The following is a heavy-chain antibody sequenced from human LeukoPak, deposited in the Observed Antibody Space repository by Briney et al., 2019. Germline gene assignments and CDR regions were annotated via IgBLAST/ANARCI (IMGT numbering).Heavy chain of an antibody. V-gene: IGHV3-74*01. J-gene: IGHJ6*02. D-gene: IGHD7-27*01. Sequence: GESLRLSCAASGFTFSDYWMYWVRQVPGKGLVCVSRINSDGSTTTYADSVKSRFTISRDNSKNTLCLQMNSLRAEDTAVYYCARGVGNYYCDMDVWGQGTTVTVSS. CDR1: GFTFSDYW. CDR3: ARGVGNYYCDMDV. CDR2: INSDGSTT.